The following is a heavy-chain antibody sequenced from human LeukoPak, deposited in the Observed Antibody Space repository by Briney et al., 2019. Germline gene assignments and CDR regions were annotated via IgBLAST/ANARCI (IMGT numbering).Heavy chain of an antibody. Sequence: GGSLRLSCAASGFTFSSYAMSWVRQAPGKGLEWVSAISGSGGSTYYADSVKGRFTISRDNSKNTLYLQMNSLRAEDTAVYYCAKDHVKPLRGVDYVTMVRGVDYWGQGTLVTVSS. V-gene: IGHV3-23*01. J-gene: IGHJ4*02. CDR2: ISGSGGST. D-gene: IGHD3-10*01. CDR1: GFTFSSYA. CDR3: AKDHVKPLRGVDYVTMVRGVDY.